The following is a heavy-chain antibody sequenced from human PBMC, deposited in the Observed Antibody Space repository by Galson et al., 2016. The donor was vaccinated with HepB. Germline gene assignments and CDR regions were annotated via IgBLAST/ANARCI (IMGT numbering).Heavy chain of an antibody. V-gene: IGHV3-53*01. CDR2: IYHRGRT. CDR1: GFTVSNLY. CDR3: ATQSASTKCYWCFDP. Sequence: SLRLSCAASGFTVSNLYMTWGPQAPRESLEWGAPIYHRGRTTYADSGKGRFIISRDNSKNMMFLQMNNLRADDTAVYYCATQSASTKCYWCFDPWGQGTLVTVSS. D-gene: IGHD2-2*01. J-gene: IGHJ5*02.